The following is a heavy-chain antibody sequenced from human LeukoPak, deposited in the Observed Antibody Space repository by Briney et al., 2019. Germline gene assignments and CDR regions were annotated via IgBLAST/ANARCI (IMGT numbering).Heavy chain of an antibody. D-gene: IGHD6-19*01. CDR2: IIPLLGTA. CDR1: GGTFSSYA. CDR3: ARSSYHLRYSSGWYY. Sequence: ASVKVSCKASGGTFSSYAISWVRQAPGQGLEWMGGIIPLLGTANYAQKFQGRVTITADDPTSTAYIELSSLRSEDTAVYYCARSSYHLRYSSGWYYWGQGTLVTVSS. V-gene: IGHV1-69*13. J-gene: IGHJ4*02.